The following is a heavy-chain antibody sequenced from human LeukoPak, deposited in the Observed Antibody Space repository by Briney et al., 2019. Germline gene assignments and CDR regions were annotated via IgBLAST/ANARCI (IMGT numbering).Heavy chain of an antibody. J-gene: IGHJ1*01. V-gene: IGHV4-4*07. Sequence: PSETLSLTCTVSGDSISSYYGSWIRQPGGEGVEGIGRIHPRGSTNYNPPLKSRVTLCVDASKHHFSLKVNCVSAADAGVFLCARGPPPDFHHWRRGPLVTLPS. CDR2: IHPRGST. CDR3: ARGPPPDFHH. CDR1: GDSISSYY.